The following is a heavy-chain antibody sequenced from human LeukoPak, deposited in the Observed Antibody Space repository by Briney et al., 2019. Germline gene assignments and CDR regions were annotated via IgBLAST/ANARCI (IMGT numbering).Heavy chain of an antibody. Sequence: KSSETLSLTCTVSGGSISSGGYYWSWIRQPPGKGLEWIGYIYHSGSTYYNPSLKSRVTISVDRSKNQFSLKLSSVTAADTAVYYCARDLDWNYADYWGQGTLVTVSS. J-gene: IGHJ4*02. CDR2: IYHSGST. CDR1: GGSISSGGYY. V-gene: IGHV4-30-2*01. D-gene: IGHD1-7*01. CDR3: ARDLDWNYADY.